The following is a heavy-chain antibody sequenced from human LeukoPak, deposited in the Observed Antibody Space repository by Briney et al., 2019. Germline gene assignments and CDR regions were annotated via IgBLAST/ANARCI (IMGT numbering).Heavy chain of an antibody. V-gene: IGHV1-46*01. CDR1: GYTFTSYY. CDR3: ARGWGIAARPNYFDY. J-gene: IGHJ4*02. CDR2: INPSGGST. D-gene: IGHD6-6*01. Sequence: GASVKVSCKASGYTFTSYYMHWVRQAPGQGLEWMGIINPSGGSTSYAQKFQGRVTMTRDTSTSTVYMELSSLRSEDTAVYYCARGWGIAARPNYFDYWGQGTLVTVSS.